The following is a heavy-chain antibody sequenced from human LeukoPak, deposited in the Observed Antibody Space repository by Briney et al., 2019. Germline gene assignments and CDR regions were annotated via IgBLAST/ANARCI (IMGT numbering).Heavy chain of an antibody. CDR1: GGSISSYY. D-gene: IGHD3-10*01. V-gene: IGHV4-59*01. CDR2: IYYSGST. CDR3: ARTDYYGNRDFDY. Sequence: SETLSLTCTVSGGSISSYYWSWIRQPPGKGLEWIGYIYYSGSTNYNPSLKSRVTISVDTSKNQFSLKLSSVTAAGTAVYYCARTDYYGNRDFDYWGQGTLVTVSS. J-gene: IGHJ4*02.